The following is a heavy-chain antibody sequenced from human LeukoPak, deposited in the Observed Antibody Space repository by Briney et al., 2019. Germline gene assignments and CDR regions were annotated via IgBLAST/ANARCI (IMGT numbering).Heavy chain of an antibody. V-gene: IGHV3-23*01. CDR1: GFTFSSYA. CDR2: ISGSGGST. CDR3: AKDSPYSSGWYNFDY. Sequence: GGSLRLSCAASGFTFSSYAMSWVRQAPGKGLEWVSVISGSGGSTYYADSVKGRFTISRDNSKNTLYLQMNSLRAEDTAVYYCAKDSPYSSGWYNFDYWGQGTLVTVSS. J-gene: IGHJ4*02. D-gene: IGHD6-19*01.